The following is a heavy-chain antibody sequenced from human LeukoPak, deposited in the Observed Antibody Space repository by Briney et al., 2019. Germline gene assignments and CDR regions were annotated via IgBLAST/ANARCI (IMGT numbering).Heavy chain of an antibody. D-gene: IGHD3-10*01. CDR1: GFTFSSYA. CDR3: ASIGRRFDY. J-gene: IGHJ4*02. Sequence: PGGSLRLSCAASGFTFSSYAMHWVRQAPGKGLEWVAVISYDGSNKYYADSVKGRFTISRDNSKNTLYLQMNSLGAEDTAVYYCASIGRRFDYWGQGTLVTVSS. CDR2: ISYDGSNK. V-gene: IGHV3-30*01.